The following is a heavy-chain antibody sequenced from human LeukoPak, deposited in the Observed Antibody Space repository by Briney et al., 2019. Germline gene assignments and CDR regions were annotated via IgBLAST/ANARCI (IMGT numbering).Heavy chain of an antibody. CDR2: INAGNGNT. V-gene: IGHV1-3*01. CDR3: ARGLAYCGGDCFYYFDY. J-gene: IGHJ4*02. Sequence: ASVKVSCKASGYTFTSYTMHWVRQAPGQRLEWMGWINAGNGNTKYSQKFQGRVTITADESTSTAYMELSSLRSEDTAVYYCARGLAYCGGDCFYYFDYWGQGTLVTVSS. D-gene: IGHD2-21*02. CDR1: GYTFTSYT.